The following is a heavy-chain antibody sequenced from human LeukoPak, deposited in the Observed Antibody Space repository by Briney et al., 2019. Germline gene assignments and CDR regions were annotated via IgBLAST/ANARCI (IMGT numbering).Heavy chain of an antibody. V-gene: IGHV3-23*01. Sequence: QPGGSLRLSCAASGFTFSTYSMSWVRQAPGKGLEWVSAISGSGGSTYYADSVKGRFTISRDNSKNTLYLQMNSLRAEDTAVYYCAKTVGWSGYLDIYYYYMDVWGKGTTVTVSS. D-gene: IGHD3-3*01. J-gene: IGHJ6*03. CDR3: AKTVGWSGYLDIYYYYMDV. CDR1: GFTFSTYS. CDR2: ISGSGGST.